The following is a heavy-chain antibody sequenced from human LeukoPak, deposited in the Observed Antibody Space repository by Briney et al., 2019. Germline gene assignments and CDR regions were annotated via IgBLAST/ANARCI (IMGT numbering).Heavy chain of an antibody. V-gene: IGHV4-34*01. D-gene: IGHD3-9*01. CDR1: GGSFSGYY. Sequence: SETLSLTCAVYGGSFSGYYWSWIRQPPGKGLEWIGEINHSGSTNYNPSLKSRVTISVDTSKNQFSLKLSSVTAADTAVYYCARPTTYYDILTGYYGQYYFDYWGQGTLVTVSS. CDR3: ARPTTYYDILTGYYGQYYFDY. CDR2: INHSGST. J-gene: IGHJ4*02.